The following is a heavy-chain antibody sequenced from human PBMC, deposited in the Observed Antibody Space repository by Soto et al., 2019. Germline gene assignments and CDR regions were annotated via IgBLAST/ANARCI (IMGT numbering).Heavy chain of an antibody. CDR2: MSYSGST. Sequence: PSETLSLTCSVSGGSLSSGVYYWGWIRQPPGKGLEWIGSMSYSGSTYYSPSLKSRVTISVDTSKNQFSLKLTSVTAADTVVYYYASDEITGLFDFWGQGTPVTVSS. CDR3: ASDEITGLFDF. J-gene: IGHJ4*02. CDR1: GGSLSSGVYY. D-gene: IGHD2-8*02. V-gene: IGHV4-39*01.